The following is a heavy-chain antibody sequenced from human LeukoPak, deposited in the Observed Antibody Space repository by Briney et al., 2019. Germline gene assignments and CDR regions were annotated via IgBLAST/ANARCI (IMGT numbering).Heavy chain of an antibody. CDR1: GSTFSNAW. J-gene: IGHJ4*02. D-gene: IGHD2-2*01. CDR3: TTDPVVVVPAAIPG. CDR2: IKSKTDGGTT. Sequence: SGGSLRLSCAASGSTFSNAWMSWVRQAPGKGLEWVGRIKSKTDGGTTDYAAPVKGRFTISRDDSKNTLYLQMNSLKTEDTAVYYCTTDPVVVVPAAIPGWGQGTLVTVSS. V-gene: IGHV3-15*01.